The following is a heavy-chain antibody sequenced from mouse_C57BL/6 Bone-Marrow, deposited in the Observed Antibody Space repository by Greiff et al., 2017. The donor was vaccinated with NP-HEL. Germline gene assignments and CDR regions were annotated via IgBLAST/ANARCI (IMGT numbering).Heavy chain of an antibody. CDR3: AVFVVGSSFYWYFDV. CDR1: GYSITSGYY. CDR2: ISYDGSN. Sequence: EVQLQESGPGLVKPSQSLSLTCSVTGYSITSGYYWNWIRQFPGNKLEWMGYISYDGSNNYNPSLKNRISITRDTSKNQFFLKLNSVTTEDTATYYCAVFVVGSSFYWYFDVWGTGTTVTVSS. J-gene: IGHJ1*03. D-gene: IGHD1-1*01. V-gene: IGHV3-6*01.